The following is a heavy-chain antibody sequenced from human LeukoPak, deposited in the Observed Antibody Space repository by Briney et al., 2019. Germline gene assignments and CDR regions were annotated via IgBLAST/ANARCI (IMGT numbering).Heavy chain of an antibody. CDR1: GGSFSGYY. V-gene: IGHV4-34*01. D-gene: IGHD3-22*01. CDR2: INNSGST. CDR3: GSLRIITMIVVVRSLPP. Sequence: PSETLSLTCAVYGGSFSGYYWSWIRQPPGKGLEWVGEINNSGSTNYNPSLKSRVTISVDTSKNQFSLKLSSVTAADTSVYYCGSLRIITMIVVVRSLPPWGQGTLVTVSS. J-gene: IGHJ5*02.